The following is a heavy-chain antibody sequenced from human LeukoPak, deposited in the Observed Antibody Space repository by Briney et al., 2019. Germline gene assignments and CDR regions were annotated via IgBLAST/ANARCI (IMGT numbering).Heavy chain of an antibody. Sequence: GGSLRLSCAASGLTFSSYSMNWVRQAPGKGLEWLSYISGSGSVSYYEDSVKGRFTISRDNAKNSLYLQMNSLRDEDTALYYCARDGGFGFLAAFDIWGQGTMVTVSS. J-gene: IGHJ3*02. CDR1: GLTFSSYS. CDR3: ARDGGFGFLAAFDI. V-gene: IGHV3-48*02. D-gene: IGHD3-10*01. CDR2: ISGSGSVS.